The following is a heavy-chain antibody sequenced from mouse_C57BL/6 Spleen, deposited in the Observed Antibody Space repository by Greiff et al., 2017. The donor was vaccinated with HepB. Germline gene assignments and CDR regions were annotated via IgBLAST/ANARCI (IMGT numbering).Heavy chain of an antibody. Sequence: EVKLVESGPGLAKPAQTLSLTCSVPGYSITSDYWNWIRKFPGHKLEYMGYISYSGSTYYNPSPKSRISITPDTSKNQYYLELNSVTTEDTATYYCARSPIYYYGSSWGMDYWGQGTSVTVSS. CDR3: ARSPIYYYGSSWGMDY. J-gene: IGHJ4*01. CDR1: GYSITSDY. D-gene: IGHD1-1*01. CDR2: ISYSGST. V-gene: IGHV3-8*01.